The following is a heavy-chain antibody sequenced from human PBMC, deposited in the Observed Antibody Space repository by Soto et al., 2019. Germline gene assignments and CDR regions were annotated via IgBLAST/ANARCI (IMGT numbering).Heavy chain of an antibody. CDR2: IYYSGST. Sequence: SETLSLTCTVSGGSISSGDYYWSWIRQPPGKGLEWIGYIYYSGSTYYNPSLKSRVTISVDTSKNQFSLKLSSVTAADTAVYYCARGGVLGRIVDYWYFDLWGRGTLVTVSS. CDR3: ARGGVLGRIVDYWYFDL. J-gene: IGHJ2*01. V-gene: IGHV4-30-4*01. CDR1: GGSISSGDYY. D-gene: IGHD2-21*01.